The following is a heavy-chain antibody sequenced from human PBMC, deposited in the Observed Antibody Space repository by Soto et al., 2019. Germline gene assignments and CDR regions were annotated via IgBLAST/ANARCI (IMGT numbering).Heavy chain of an antibody. CDR2: IKQDGSEK. CDR1: GFTFSSYW. CDR3: ARTHIVVVTAADY. V-gene: IGHV3-7*03. D-gene: IGHD2-21*02. J-gene: IGHJ4*02. Sequence: EVQLVESGGGLVQPGGSLRLSCAASGFTFSSYWMSWVRQAPGKGLEWVANIKQDGSEKYYVDSVKGRFTISRDDAKNSLYLQMNSLRAEDTAVYYCARTHIVVVTAADYWGQGTLVTVSS.